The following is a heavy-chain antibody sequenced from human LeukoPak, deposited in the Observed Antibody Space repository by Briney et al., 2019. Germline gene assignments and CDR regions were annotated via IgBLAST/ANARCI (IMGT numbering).Heavy chain of an antibody. D-gene: IGHD2-15*01. V-gene: IGHV4-31*03. CDR1: GGSISSGGYY. J-gene: IGHJ5*02. CDR2: IYYSGST. Sequence: SQTLSLTCTVSGGSISSGGYYWSWIRQHPGKGLEWIGYIYYSGSTYYNPSLKSRVTISVDTSKNQFSLKLSSVTAADTAVYYCARQADTVVGFDPWGQGTLVTVSS. CDR3: ARQADTVVGFDP.